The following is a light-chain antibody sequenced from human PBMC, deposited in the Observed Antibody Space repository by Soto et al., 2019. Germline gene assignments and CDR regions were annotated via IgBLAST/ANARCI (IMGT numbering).Light chain of an antibody. CDR1: GSDVGAYNL. CDR2: AVN. J-gene: IGLJ1*01. Sequence: SALPRPASVSRSAGESITITNAGTGSDVGAYNLVSWYQQHPGKAPKLIICAVNTRPSGISNRFSGSKSGDTASLTISGLQAEDEADYFCCSYAGTVAYVFGTGTKVTVL. CDR3: CSYAGTVAYV. V-gene: IGLV2-23*02.